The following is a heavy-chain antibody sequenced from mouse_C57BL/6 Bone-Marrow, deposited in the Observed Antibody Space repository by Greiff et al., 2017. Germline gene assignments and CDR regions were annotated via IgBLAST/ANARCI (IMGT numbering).Heavy chain of an antibody. CDR1: GYTFTSYW. CDR3: TRSSYLVYAMDY. D-gene: IGHD2-12*01. Sequence: EVQLQQPGTVLARPGASVKMSCKTSGYTFTSYWMHWVKQRPGQGLEWIGAIYPGNSDTSSNQKFKGKATLTAVPSASTAYMELSSLTTAASAGCYSTRSSYLVYAMDYWGQGTSVTVSS. V-gene: IGHV1-5*01. J-gene: IGHJ4*01. CDR2: IYPGNSDT.